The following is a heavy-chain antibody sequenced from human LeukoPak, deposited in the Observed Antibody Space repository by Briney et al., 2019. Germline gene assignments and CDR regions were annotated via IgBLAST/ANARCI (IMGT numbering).Heavy chain of an antibody. V-gene: IGHV1-18*01. D-gene: IGHD6-19*01. CDR1: GYTFTSYG. Sequence: PAASVKVSCKASGYTFTSYGISWVRQAPGQGLEWMGWISAYNGNTNYAQKLQGRVTMTTDTSTSTAYMELRSLRSDDTAVYYCARDSAIPSGYSSGWYKLARYYYGMDVWGQGTTVTVSS. J-gene: IGHJ6*02. CDR2: ISAYNGNT. CDR3: ARDSAIPSGYSSGWYKLARYYYGMDV.